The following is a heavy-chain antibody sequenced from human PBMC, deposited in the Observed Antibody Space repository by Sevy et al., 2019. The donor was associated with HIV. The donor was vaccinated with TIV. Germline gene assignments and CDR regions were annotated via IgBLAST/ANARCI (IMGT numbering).Heavy chain of an antibody. Sequence: GGSLRLSCAASGFTFSSYAMHWVRQAPGKGLEWVAVISYDGSNKYYADSVKGRFTISRDNSKNTLYLQMNSLRAEDTAVVYCAGVRTHGYFDWLLYGFSLGYWGQGTLVTVSS. J-gene: IGHJ4*02. CDR3: AGVRTHGYFDWLLYGFSLGY. D-gene: IGHD3-9*01. CDR2: ISYDGSNK. V-gene: IGHV3-30-3*01. CDR1: GFTFSSYA.